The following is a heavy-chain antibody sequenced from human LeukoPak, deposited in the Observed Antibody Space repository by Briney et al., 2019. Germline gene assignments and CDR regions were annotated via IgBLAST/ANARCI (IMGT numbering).Heavy chain of an antibody. V-gene: IGHV5-51*01. Sequence: RGESLKISCKGSGYSFTSYWIGWVRQMPGKGLEWMGIIYPGDSDTRYSPSFQGQVTISADKSISTAYLQWSSLKASDTAMYYCARRRVWFGELPDFDYWGQGTLVTVSS. CDR1: GYSFTSYW. CDR3: ARRRVWFGELPDFDY. J-gene: IGHJ4*02. CDR2: IYPGDSDT. D-gene: IGHD3-10*01.